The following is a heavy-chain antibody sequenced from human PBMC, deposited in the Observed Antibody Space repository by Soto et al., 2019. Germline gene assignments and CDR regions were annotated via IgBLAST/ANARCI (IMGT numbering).Heavy chain of an antibody. CDR1: GFTFSSYA. CDR2: ISGSGLST. V-gene: IGHV3-23*01. J-gene: IGHJ4*02. CDR3: AKMTTRRFDY. Sequence: GGSLRLSCAASGFTFSSYAMSWVRQAPGKGLEWVSGISGSGLSTNYADSVKGRFTISRDNSKNTLYLQMNSLRAEDTAVYYCAKMTTRRFDYWGQGTLVTVS. D-gene: IGHD4-17*01.